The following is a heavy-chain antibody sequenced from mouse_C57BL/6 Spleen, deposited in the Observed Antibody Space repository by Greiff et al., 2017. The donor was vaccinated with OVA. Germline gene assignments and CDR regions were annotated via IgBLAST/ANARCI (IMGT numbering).Heavy chain of an antibody. Sequence: EVKLVESGAELVRPGASVKLSCTASGFNIKDDYMHWVKQRPEQGLEWIGWIDPENGDTEYASKFQGKATITADTSSNTAYLQLSSLTSEDTAVYYCTTLGTGGDYWGQGTTLTVSS. V-gene: IGHV14-4*01. CDR2: IDPENGDT. CDR1: GFNIKDDY. CDR3: TTLGTGGDY. J-gene: IGHJ2*01. D-gene: IGHD4-1*01.